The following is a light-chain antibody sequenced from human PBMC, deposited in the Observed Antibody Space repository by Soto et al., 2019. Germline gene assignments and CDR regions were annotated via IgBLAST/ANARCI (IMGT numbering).Light chain of an antibody. J-gene: IGLJ3*02. CDR1: SSNIGSNY. CDR3: AAWDDSPNWV. V-gene: IGLV1-47*01. Sequence: VLTQPPSASGTPGQRVTISCSGSSSNIGSNYVYWYQQLPGTAPKLLIYRNNQRPSGVPDRFSGSKSGTSASLAISGLRSEDEADYYCAAWDDSPNWVFGGGTKLTVL. CDR2: RNN.